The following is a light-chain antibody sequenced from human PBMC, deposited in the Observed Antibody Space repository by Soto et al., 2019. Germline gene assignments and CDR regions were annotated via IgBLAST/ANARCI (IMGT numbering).Light chain of an antibody. CDR2: DAS. V-gene: IGKV1-39*01. J-gene: IGKJ3*01. CDR3: QQSYSTPPFT. Sequence: DIQMTQSPSPLSASVGDRVYITCRTSQSISSYLNWYQAKPGKAPKLLIYDASTLESGVASRFSGSGSGTEFTLTISSLQPEDSATYYCQQSYSTPPFTFGPGTRVDI. CDR1: QSISSY.